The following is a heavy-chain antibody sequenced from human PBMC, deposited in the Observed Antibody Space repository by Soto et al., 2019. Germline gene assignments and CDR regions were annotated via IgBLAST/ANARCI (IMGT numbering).Heavy chain of an antibody. CDR1: KFTFNSYT. CDR2: ISSSSSSI. J-gene: IGHJ4*02. Sequence: GGSLRLSCAASKFTFNSYTMNWVRQAPGKGLEWVSSISSSSSSIYYADSVKGRFTISRDNAKNSLYLQMNSLRAEDTAVYYCAREGLPTYYYGSGSYPTPLFDYWGQGTLVTVSS. CDR3: AREGLPTYYYGSGSYPTPLFDY. V-gene: IGHV3-21*01. D-gene: IGHD3-10*01.